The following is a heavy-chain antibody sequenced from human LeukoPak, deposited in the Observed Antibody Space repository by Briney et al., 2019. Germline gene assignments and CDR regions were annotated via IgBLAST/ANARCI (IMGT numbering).Heavy chain of an antibody. J-gene: IGHJ6*03. CDR3: ARNGINWYPGQGYYYYMDV. CDR1: GGSISSYY. D-gene: IGHD1-20*01. V-gene: IGHV4-4*07. CDR2: VYTSGST. Sequence: PSETLSLTCTVSGGSISSYYWSWFRQPAGKGLEWIGRVYTSGSTNCNPSLKSRVTMSVDTSKNQFSLKLSSVTAADTAVYYCARNGINWYPGQGYYYYMDVWGKGTTVTISS.